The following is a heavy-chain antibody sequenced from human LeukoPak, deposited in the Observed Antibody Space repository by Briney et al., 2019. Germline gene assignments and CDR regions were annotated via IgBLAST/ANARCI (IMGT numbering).Heavy chain of an antibody. D-gene: IGHD3-22*01. J-gene: IGHJ4*02. CDR2: IYHTGST. Sequence: SETLSLTCTVSGDSISHYYWTWIRQPPGKGLEWIAYIYHTGSTNYNPSLKSRVTIALDTSKNQFSLKLRTVTAADTAVYYCARGAGYYDSSGYSVYWGQGTLVTVSS. V-gene: IGHV4-59*01. CDR3: ARGAGYYDSSGYSVY. CDR1: GDSISHYY.